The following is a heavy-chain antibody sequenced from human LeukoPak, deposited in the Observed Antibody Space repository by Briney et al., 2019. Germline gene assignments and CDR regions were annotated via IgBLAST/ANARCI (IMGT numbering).Heavy chain of an antibody. CDR2: IYYSGST. Sequence: PSETLSLTCTVPGGSISSYYWSWIRQPPGKGLEWIGYIYYSGSTNYNPSLKSRVTISVDTSNNQFSLKLSSVTAADTAVYYCARDTFTDDAFDIWGQGTMVTVSS. CDR3: ARDTFTDDAFDI. CDR1: GGSISSYY. V-gene: IGHV4-59*01. D-gene: IGHD3-16*01. J-gene: IGHJ3*02.